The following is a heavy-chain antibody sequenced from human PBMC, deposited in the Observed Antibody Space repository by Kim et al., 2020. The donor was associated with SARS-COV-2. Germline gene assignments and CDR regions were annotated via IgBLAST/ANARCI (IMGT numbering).Heavy chain of an antibody. V-gene: IGHV3-30*02. J-gene: IGHJ5*02. D-gene: IGHD6-19*01. Sequence: VKGRFTISRDNSKNTLYLQMNSLRAEDTAVYYCAKDPLTGYSSGWNWFDPWGQGTLVTVSS. CDR3: AKDPLTGYSSGWNWFDP.